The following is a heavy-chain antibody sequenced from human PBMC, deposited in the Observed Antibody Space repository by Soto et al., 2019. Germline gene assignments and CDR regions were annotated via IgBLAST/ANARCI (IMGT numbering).Heavy chain of an antibody. CDR3: ATDVPGGGWFDP. CDR1: GYTLTELS. V-gene: IGHV1-24*01. D-gene: IGHD2-15*01. Sequence: QVQLVQSGAEVKKPGASVKVSCKVSGYTLTELSMHWVRQAPGKGLEWMGGFDPEDGETIYAQKFQGRVTMTEDTSTNTAYMELTSLRSEDPAVYYCATDVPGGGWFDPWGQGPLVTVSS. CDR2: FDPEDGET. J-gene: IGHJ5*02.